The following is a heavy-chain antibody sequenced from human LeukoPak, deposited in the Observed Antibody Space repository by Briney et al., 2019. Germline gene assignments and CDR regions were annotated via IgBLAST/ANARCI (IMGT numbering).Heavy chain of an antibody. Sequence: GGSLRLSCAASRFTFSSYWMHWVRQAPGKGLVWVSRINTDGSSTSYADSVKGRFTISRDNAKNTLYLQMNSLRAEDTAVYYCARDIGTVVTYDAFDIWGQGTMVTVSS. V-gene: IGHV3-74*01. D-gene: IGHD4-23*01. CDR1: RFTFSSYW. CDR3: ARDIGTVVTYDAFDI. J-gene: IGHJ3*02. CDR2: INTDGSST.